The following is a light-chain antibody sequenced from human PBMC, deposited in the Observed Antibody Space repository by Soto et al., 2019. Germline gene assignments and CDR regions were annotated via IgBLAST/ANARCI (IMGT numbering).Light chain of an antibody. V-gene: IGKV3-15*01. CDR3: QQYNNWPRT. CDR2: GTS. CDR1: QSVSSN. Sequence: EIVMTQSPATLSVSPGERVTLSCRASQSVSSNLAWYQQKPGQAPRLLVYGTSTRATGTPTRFSGSGTGTEFTLTISSLQSEDCAVYYCQQYNNWPRTFGQGTNVEIK. J-gene: IGKJ1*01.